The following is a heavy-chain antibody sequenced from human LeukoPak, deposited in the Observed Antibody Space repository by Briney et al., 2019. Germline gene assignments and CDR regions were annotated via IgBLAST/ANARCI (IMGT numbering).Heavy chain of an antibody. CDR3: AREPRSYAAGYFDP. Sequence: PSETLSLTCTVSGASTSNYFWCWMRQPPGRGLEWIGYISYSGRTEYNPSLKSRVTISVDTSKNQFSLKLTSVTAADTAVYYCAREPRSYAAGYFDPWGQGALVTVSS. V-gene: IGHV4-59*01. CDR1: GASTSNYF. D-gene: IGHD2-2*01. CDR2: ISYSGRT. J-gene: IGHJ5*02.